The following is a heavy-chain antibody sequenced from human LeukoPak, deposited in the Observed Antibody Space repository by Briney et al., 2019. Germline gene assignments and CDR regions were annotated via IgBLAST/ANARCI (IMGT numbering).Heavy chain of an antibody. CDR3: AKAPEAYSSNYGWFDP. CDR2: ISWNSGSI. CDR1: GFAFDDYA. V-gene: IGHV3-9*01. Sequence: GGSLRLSCAASGFAFDDYAMHWVRQAPGKGLEWVSGISWNSGSIGYADSVKGRFTISRDNAKNSLYLQMNSLRAEDTDLYYCAKAPEAYSSNYGWFDPWGQGTLVTVSS. J-gene: IGHJ5*02. D-gene: IGHD4-11*01.